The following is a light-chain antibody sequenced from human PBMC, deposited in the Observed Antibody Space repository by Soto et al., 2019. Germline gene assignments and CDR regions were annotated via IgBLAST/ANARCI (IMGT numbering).Light chain of an antibody. J-gene: IGKJ1*01. CDR1: ESCSNW. CDR3: QQYNSYSWT. Sequence: DIQMTQSPSTLSASVGDTFTITCRASESCSNWLAWYQQKPGKAAKFLIYKASTLESGVPSRFSGSGSGTEFTLTISSLQPDDFATYYCQQYNSYSWTFGQGTKVEIK. V-gene: IGKV1-5*03. CDR2: KAS.